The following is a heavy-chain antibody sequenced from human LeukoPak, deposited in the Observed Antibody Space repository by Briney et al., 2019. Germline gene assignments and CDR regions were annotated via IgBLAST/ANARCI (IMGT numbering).Heavy chain of an antibody. V-gene: IGHV3-30*18. CDR3: AKGVDYYYYGMDV. J-gene: IGHJ6*04. Sequence: PGRSLRLSCAASGFTFSSYGMHWVRQAPGKGLEGVAVISYDGSNKYYADSVKGRFTISRDNSKNTLYLQMNSLRAEDTAVYYCAKGVDYYYYGMDVWGKGTTVTVSS. CDR1: GFTFSSYG. CDR2: ISYDGSNK.